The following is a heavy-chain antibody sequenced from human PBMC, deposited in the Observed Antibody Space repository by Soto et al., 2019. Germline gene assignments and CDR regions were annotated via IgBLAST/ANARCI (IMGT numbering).Heavy chain of an antibody. CDR2: ILPLFAAT. CDR3: ARVTGYYDSSGYYDSYYFDY. V-gene: IGHV1-18*01. D-gene: IGHD3-22*01. J-gene: IGHJ4*01. Sequence: ASVKVSCKASGGTFGGYGLSWMRQAPGQGLEWMGGILPLFAATNYAQKLQGRVTMTTDTSTSTAYMELRSLRSDDTAVYYCARVTGYYDSSGYYDSYYFDYWG. CDR1: GGTFGGYG.